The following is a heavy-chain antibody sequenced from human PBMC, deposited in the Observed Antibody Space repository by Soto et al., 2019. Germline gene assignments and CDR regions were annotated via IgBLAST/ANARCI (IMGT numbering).Heavy chain of an antibody. Sequence: PSETLSLTCTVSGGSISSYYWSWIRQPPGKGLEWIGYIYYSGSTNYNPSLKSRVTISVDTSKNQFSLKLSSVTAADTAVYYYARAGGSYPGFDYWGQGTLVTVSS. V-gene: IGHV4-59*01. CDR3: ARAGGSYPGFDY. CDR1: GGSISSYY. D-gene: IGHD1-26*01. J-gene: IGHJ4*02. CDR2: IYYSGST.